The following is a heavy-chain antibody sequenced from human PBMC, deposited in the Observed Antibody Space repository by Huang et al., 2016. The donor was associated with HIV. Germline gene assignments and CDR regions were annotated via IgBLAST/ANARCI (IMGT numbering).Heavy chain of an antibody. CDR3: VRGELIHQLSSTWFDS. V-gene: IGHV4-34*02. CDR2: VFHSGRT. CDR1: GVSLKRYS. D-gene: IGHD1-7*01. J-gene: IGHJ5*01. Sequence: QEQLQQWGAGLLKPSDTLSLTCAVYGVSLKRYSWNWIRQTPEKGLEWIGEVFHSGRTNHCPYFDGRVTMSVDTLKNQVSLGYINVAAADTAVYYCVRGELIHQLSSTWFDSWGQGNMVTVSS.